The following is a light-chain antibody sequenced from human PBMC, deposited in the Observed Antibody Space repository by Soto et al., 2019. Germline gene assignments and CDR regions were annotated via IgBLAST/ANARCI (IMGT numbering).Light chain of an antibody. CDR2: GAS. CDR1: QSVSSND. Sequence: EIVLTQSPGTLSLSPGERATLSCRASQSVSSNDLAWYQRKPGQAPRLLIYGASSRATDIPTRFSGSGSGTDFTITITRLEPEDFAVYFCQQYGGSPPTFGQGTKVEIK. V-gene: IGKV3-20*01. J-gene: IGKJ1*01. CDR3: QQYGGSPPT.